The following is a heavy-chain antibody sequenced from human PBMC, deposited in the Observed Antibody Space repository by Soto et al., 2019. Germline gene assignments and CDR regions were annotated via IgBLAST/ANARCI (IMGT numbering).Heavy chain of an antibody. CDR3: FGWLGSNWLDP. Sequence: QVQPQQWGTGLLKPSETLSLTCAVYGGSFSTYYWNWIRQPPGKGLEWIGEINHSGNTQYNPSLKRRVTMSLDTSKHQFSLKLTSVTAGDTAVYYCFGWLGSNWLDPWGQGTLVTVSS. CDR1: GGSFSTYY. D-gene: IGHD3-22*01. V-gene: IGHV4-34*01. CDR2: INHSGNT. J-gene: IGHJ5*02.